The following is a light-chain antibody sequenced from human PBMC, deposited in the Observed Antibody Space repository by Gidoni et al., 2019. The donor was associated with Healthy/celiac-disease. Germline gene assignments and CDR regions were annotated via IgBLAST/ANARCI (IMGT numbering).Light chain of an antibody. CDR2: AAF. J-gene: IGKJ5*01. CDR1: QSISSY. CDR3: QQSYSTPRSIT. V-gene: IGKV1-39*01. Sequence: DIQMTQSLSSLSASVGDRVTITCRASQSISSYLNWYQQKPGKAPKHLIYAAFSLQSEVPSRFSGSGSGTDFTLTISSLQPEAVATYYCQQSYSTPRSITFGQGTRLEIK.